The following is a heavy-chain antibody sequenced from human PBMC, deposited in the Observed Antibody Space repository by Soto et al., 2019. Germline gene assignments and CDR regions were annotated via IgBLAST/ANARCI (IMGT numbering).Heavy chain of an antibody. Sequence: GGSLRLSCAASGFIFKMYWMHWVRQSPGKGLVWISRIYNDGTYSDYADSVRGRFTISRDNVNDTLYLQMNNLRAEDSGLYYCTRGPRPISTGTGAYWGQGTQVTAPQ. D-gene: IGHD3-10*01. CDR3: TRGPRPISTGTGAY. V-gene: IGHV3-74*01. CDR1: GFIFKMYW. J-gene: IGHJ4*02. CDR2: IYNDGTYS.